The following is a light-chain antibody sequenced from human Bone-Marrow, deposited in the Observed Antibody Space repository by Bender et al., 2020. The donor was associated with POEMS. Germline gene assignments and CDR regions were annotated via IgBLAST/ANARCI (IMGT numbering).Light chain of an antibody. V-gene: IGLV4-69*02. Sequence: QLVLTQSSSASASLGASVKLTCTLSNGHSNNAIAWHQKQPEKGPRYLMKVDNDGSHNKGDGIPDRFTGSSSGPERYLTISGLQSEDEADYYCQTWGAGTWVFGGGTKLTVL. CDR2: VDNDGSH. CDR1: NGHSNNA. CDR3: QTWGAGTWV. J-gene: IGLJ3*02.